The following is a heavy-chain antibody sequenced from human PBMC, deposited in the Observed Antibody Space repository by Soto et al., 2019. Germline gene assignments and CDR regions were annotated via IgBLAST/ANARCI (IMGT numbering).Heavy chain of an antibody. J-gene: IGHJ6*02. CDR1: GGSISSSNW. D-gene: IGHD6-13*01. CDR2: IYHSGST. CDR3: ARDRAAAGTPYYYYYGMDV. Sequence: SETLSLTCAVSGGSISSSNWWSGVRQPPGKGLEWMGEIYHSGSTNYNPSLKSRVTISVDKSKNQFSLKLSSVTAADTAVYYCARDRAAAGTPYYYYYGMDVWGQGTTVS. V-gene: IGHV4-4*02.